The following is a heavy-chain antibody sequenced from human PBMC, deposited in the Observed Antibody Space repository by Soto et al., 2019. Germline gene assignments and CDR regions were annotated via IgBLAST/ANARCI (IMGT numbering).Heavy chain of an antibody. J-gene: IGHJ6*02. D-gene: IGHD3-3*01. CDR1: GYTFTSYD. V-gene: IGHV1-8*01. CDR3: ARSPATGYYDFWSGYYKTPSYYGMDV. CDR2: MNPNSGNT. Sequence: WASVKVSCKASGYTFTSYDINWVRQATGQGLEWMGWMNPNSGNTGYAQKFQGRVTMTRNTSISTAYMELSSLRSEDTAVYYCARSPATGYYDFWSGYYKTPSYYGMDVWGQGTTVTVSS.